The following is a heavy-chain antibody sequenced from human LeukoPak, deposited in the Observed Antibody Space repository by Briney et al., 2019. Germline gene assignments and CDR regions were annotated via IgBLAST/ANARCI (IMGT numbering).Heavy chain of an antibody. CDR2: IKQDGSVK. CDR1: RFSFGNYW. J-gene: IGHJ3*02. Sequence: GGSLRLSCEGSRFSFGNYWMNWVRQAPGKGLEWVANIKQDGSVKHYMDSVKGRFTISRDNAKNSLYLQMGSLRADDTAVYYCARDSEHYDSGAYYDALDMWGQGTLVTVSS. D-gene: IGHD3-22*01. V-gene: IGHV3-7*01. CDR3: ARDSEHYDSGAYYDALDM.